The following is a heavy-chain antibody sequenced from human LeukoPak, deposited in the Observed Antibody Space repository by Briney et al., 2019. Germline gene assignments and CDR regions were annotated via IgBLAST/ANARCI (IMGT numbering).Heavy chain of an antibody. CDR3: ARRAGAYSHPYDY. CDR1: GFTFSSYS. Sequence: GGSLRLSCAASGFTFSSYSMNWVRQAPGKGLEWVSFIYSDNTHYSYSVTGRFTISRDHSKNTLYLQMNSLRAEDTAVYYCARRAGAYSHPYDYCGQGTLVTVSS. CDR2: IYSDNT. J-gene: IGHJ4*02. D-gene: IGHD4/OR15-4a*01. V-gene: IGHV3-53*01.